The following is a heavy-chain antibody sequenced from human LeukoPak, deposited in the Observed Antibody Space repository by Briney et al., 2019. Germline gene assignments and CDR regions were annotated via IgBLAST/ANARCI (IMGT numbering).Heavy chain of an antibody. CDR2: ISYDGSNK. J-gene: IGHJ3*02. Sequence: GGSLRLSCAASGFTFSSYAMHWVRQAPGKGLEWVAVISYDGSNKYYADSVKGRFTISRDNSKNTLYLQMNSLRAEDTAVYYCARGPHYYDSSGYYVLRGAFDIWGQGTMVTVSS. CDR1: GFTFSSYA. V-gene: IGHV3-30-3*01. D-gene: IGHD3-22*01. CDR3: ARGPHYYDSSGYYVLRGAFDI.